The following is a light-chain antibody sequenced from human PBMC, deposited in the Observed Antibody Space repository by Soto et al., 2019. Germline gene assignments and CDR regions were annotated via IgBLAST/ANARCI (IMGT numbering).Light chain of an antibody. V-gene: IGKV3-15*01. CDR1: QGISSL. Sequence: EIVLTQSPATLSVSPGERATLFCRASQGISSLLAWYQQQPGQAPRLLIYGASTRATGIPARFSGSGSGTEFALTISSLQSEDFALYYCQQYNNWPPTWTFGQGTKVDIK. J-gene: IGKJ1*01. CDR3: QQYNNWPPTWT. CDR2: GAS.